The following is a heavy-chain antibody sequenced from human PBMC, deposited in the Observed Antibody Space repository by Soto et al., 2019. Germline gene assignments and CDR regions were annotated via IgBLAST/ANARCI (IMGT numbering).Heavy chain of an antibody. CDR3: ARDSIHLLYYDILTCYWFDY. CDR1: GYTFTSYA. CDR2: INAGNGNT. D-gene: IGHD3-9*01. Sequence: QVQLVQSGAEVKKPGASVKVSCKASGYTFTSYAMHWVRQAPGQRLEWMGWINAGNGNTKYSQKFQGRVTITRDTSASTAYMELSSLRSEDTAVYYCARDSIHLLYYDILTCYWFDYWGQGTLVTVSA. V-gene: IGHV1-3*01. J-gene: IGHJ4*02.